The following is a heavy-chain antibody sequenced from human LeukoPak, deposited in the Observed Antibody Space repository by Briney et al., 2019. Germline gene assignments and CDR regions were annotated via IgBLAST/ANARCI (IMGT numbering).Heavy chain of an antibody. CDR1: GYTFSNYA. CDR2: INTNTGNP. D-gene: IGHD3-9*01. V-gene: IGHV7-4-1*02. J-gene: IGHJ6*03. CDR3: AREGITYYDILTGQIPPYYMDV. Sequence: ASVKVSCKASGYTFSNYAMDWVRQAPGQGLEWMGWINTNTGNPTYAQGFTGRFVFSLDTSVSTAYLQISSLEAEDTAVYYCAREGITYYDILTGQIPPYYMDVWGKGTTVTVSS.